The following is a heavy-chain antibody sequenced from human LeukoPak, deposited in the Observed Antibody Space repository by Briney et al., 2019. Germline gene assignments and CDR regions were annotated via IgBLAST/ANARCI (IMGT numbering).Heavy chain of an antibody. D-gene: IGHD3-3*01. Sequence: ASVKVSCKASGYTFTSYGISWVRQAPGQGLEWMGWISAYNGNTNYAQKLQGRVTMTTDTSTSTAYMELRSLRSDDTAVYYCARHTLLRFLEWLPFDYWGQGTLVTVSS. J-gene: IGHJ4*02. CDR1: GYTFTSYG. V-gene: IGHV1-18*01. CDR2: ISAYNGNT. CDR3: ARHTLLRFLEWLPFDY.